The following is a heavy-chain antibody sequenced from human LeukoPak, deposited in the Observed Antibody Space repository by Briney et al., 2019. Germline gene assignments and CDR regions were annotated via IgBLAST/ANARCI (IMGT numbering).Heavy chain of an antibody. D-gene: IGHD3-9*01. V-gene: IGHV3-73*01. Sequence: PGGSLRLSCAASGFTFSGSAMHWVRQASGKGLEWVGRIRSKANSYATAYAASVKGRFTISRDDSKNTAYLQMNSLKTEDTAVYYCTRRRPYYDILTGYPIDAFDIWGQGTMVTVSS. CDR3: TRRRPYYDILTGYPIDAFDI. CDR1: GFTFSGSA. CDR2: IRSKANSYAT. J-gene: IGHJ3*02.